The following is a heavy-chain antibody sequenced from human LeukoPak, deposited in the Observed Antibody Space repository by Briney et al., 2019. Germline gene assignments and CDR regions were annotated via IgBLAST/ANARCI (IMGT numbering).Heavy chain of an antibody. V-gene: IGHV4-39*07. J-gene: IGHJ6*03. CDR2: IYYTGPT. D-gene: IGHD2-2*01. Sequence: SETLSLTCTVSGVSISTSRYYWGWIRQPPGRGLEWIGNIYYTGPTYYNASLESRVTISLDTSKNQFSLKLSSVTAADTAVYYCARGDCSSTICYSPMDVWGKGTTVTVYS. CDR3: ARGDCSSTICYSPMDV. CDR1: GVSISTSRYY.